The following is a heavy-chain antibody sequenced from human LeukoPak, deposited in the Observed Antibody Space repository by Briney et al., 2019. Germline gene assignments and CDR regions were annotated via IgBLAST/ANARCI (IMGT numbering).Heavy chain of an antibody. V-gene: IGHV4-4*02. Sequence: PSETLSLTCAVSGDSISSALWWNWVRQPPGKGLDWIGEISRDGSTKYNSSLKNRVTISKDNSKNQFSLKLNSVTAADTAVYYCTTSSGWYSLNYWGQGVLITVSS. CDR2: ISRDGST. J-gene: IGHJ4*02. CDR3: TTSSGWYSLNY. D-gene: IGHD1-26*01. CDR1: GDSISSALW.